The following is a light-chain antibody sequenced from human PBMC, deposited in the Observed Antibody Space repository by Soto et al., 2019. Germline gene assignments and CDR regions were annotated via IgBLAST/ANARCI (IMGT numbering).Light chain of an antibody. CDR1: QSVTTTY. J-gene: IGKJ2*02. V-gene: IGKV3-20*01. Sequence: VLTQSPGTLSLSPGERATLSCRASQSVTTTYLGWYQQKPGQAPRLLVYGTSSRATGIPDRFSGSGSGTDFTLTISSLEPEDFAVYYCQHYGSSPPMCTFGQGTKLEIK. CDR3: QHYGSSPPMCT. CDR2: GTS.